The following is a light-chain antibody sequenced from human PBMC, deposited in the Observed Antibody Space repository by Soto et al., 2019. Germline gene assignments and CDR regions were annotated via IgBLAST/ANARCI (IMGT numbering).Light chain of an antibody. V-gene: IGKV3-11*01. CDR3: QQRSDWPT. J-gene: IGKJ2*01. CDR1: QSVSSY. Sequence: EIVLTQSPATLSVSPGDRATLSCRASQSVSSYLAWYQHKPGQPPRLLIFDASNRATGVPARFSGSGSGTDFALTISSLEPEDSAVYYCQQRSDWPTFGQGTKLEI. CDR2: DAS.